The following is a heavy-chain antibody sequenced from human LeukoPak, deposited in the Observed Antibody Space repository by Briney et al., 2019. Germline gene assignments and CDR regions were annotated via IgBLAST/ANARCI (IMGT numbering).Heavy chain of an antibody. V-gene: IGHV3-30*02. CDR3: ARVTFLGCFDY. CDR2: IRFDGGNH. Sequence: GGSLRLSCAASGFTFSDYGMHWVRQAPGKGLEWVAFIRFDGGNHFYADSVKGRFTISRDNAKNSLYLQMNSLRVEDTALYYCARVTFLGCFDYWGQGALVTVSS. J-gene: IGHJ4*02. CDR1: GFTFSDYG. D-gene: IGHD2/OR15-2a*01.